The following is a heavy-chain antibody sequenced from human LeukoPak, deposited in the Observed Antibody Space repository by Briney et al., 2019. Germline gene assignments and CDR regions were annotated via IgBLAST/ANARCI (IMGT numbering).Heavy chain of an antibody. Sequence: SVKVSCKASGGTFSSYAISWVRQAPGQGLEWMGGIIPIFGTANYAQKFQGRVTITTDESTSTAYMELSSLRSEDTAVYYCATGGWGCSGGSCYDYWGQGTLVTVSS. CDR1: GGTFSSYA. CDR2: IIPIFGTA. CDR3: ATGGWGCSGGSCYDY. J-gene: IGHJ4*02. D-gene: IGHD2-15*01. V-gene: IGHV1-69*05.